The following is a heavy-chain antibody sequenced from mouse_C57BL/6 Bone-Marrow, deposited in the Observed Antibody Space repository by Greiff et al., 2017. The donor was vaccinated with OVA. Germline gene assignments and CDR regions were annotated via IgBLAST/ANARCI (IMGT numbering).Heavy chain of an antibody. J-gene: IGHJ2*01. V-gene: IGHV1-50*01. D-gene: IGHD1-3*01. CDR3: ARGFSGY. CDR2: IDPSDSYT. CDR1: GYTFTSYW. Sequence: QVHVKQSGAELVKPGASVKLSCKASGYTFTSYWMQWVKQRPGQGLEWIGEIDPSDSYTNYNQKFKGKATLTVDTSSSTAYMQLSSLTSEDSAVYYCARGFSGYWGQGTTLTVSS.